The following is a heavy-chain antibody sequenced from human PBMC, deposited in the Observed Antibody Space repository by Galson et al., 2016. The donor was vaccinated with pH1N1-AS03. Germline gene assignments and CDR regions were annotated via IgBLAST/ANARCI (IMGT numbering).Heavy chain of an antibody. CDR1: GDSITSYY. CDR3: ARVWSAFDF. V-gene: IGHV4-59*01. Sequence: SETLSLTCTVSGDSITSYYWGWIRQPPGKGLEWIASVYYTGATSYNPSLKSRVTISLDTSKSQFSLKLSSVTPADTAVYYGARVWSAFDFWGQGPVVTVSS. J-gene: IGHJ3*01. D-gene: IGHD2-21*01. CDR2: VYYTGAT.